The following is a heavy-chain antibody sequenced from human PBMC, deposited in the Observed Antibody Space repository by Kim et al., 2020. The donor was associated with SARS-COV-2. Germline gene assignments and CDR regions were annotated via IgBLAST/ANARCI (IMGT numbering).Heavy chain of an antibody. CDR3: AKGICQNSAVYSTFDF. CDR1: GFTFSTYA. Sequence: GGSLRLSCAASGFTFSTYAMSWIRQAPGKGLQWVSAIRDTNDDTFYADSVKGRFTISRDNSRNTLYLQMNSLRAEDTALYYCAKGICQNSAVYSTFDFWG. D-gene: IGHD2-21*01. J-gene: IGHJ4*01. V-gene: IGHV3-23*01. CDR2: IRDTNDDT.